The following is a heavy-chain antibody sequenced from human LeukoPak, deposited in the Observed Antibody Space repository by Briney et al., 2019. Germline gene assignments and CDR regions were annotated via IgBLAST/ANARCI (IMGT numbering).Heavy chain of an antibody. V-gene: IGHV4-59*01. CDR3: ARDLRFGYDSSAYYYESGAFDI. J-gene: IGHJ3*02. CDR1: GGSISSYY. D-gene: IGHD3-22*01. CDR2: IHYSGST. Sequence: SETLSLTCTVSGGSISSYYWSWIRQPPGKGLAWIGYIHYSGSTNYNPSLKSRVTISVDTSKNQFSLKLSSVTAADTAVYYCARDLRFGYDSSAYYYESGAFDIWGQGTMVTVSS.